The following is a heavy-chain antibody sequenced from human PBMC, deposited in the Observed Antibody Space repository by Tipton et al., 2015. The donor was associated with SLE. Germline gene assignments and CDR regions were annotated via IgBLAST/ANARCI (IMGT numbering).Heavy chain of an antibody. V-gene: IGHV3-64D*08. CDR1: GFTFSSYA. J-gene: IGHJ3*02. CDR2: ISSNGGST. CDR3: AKSPYYDFWSGYHDAFDI. Sequence: SLRLSCSASGFTFSSYAMHWVRQAPGKGLEYVSAISSNGGSTYYADSVKGRFTISRDNSKNTLYLQMSSLRAEDTAVYYCAKSPYYDFWSGYHDAFDIWGQGTMVTVSS. D-gene: IGHD3-3*01.